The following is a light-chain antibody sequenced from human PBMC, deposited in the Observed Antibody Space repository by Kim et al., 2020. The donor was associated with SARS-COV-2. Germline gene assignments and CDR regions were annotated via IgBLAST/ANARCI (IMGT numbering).Light chain of an antibody. V-gene: IGLV2-11*01. CDR1: SSDVGTYNY. CDR3: CSYAGSYTFV. Sequence: QSVTISCTGTSSDVGTYNYVSWYQQHPGKAPKLMIYDVSNRPSGVPDRFSGSTSGNTASLTISGLQAEDEADYYCCSYAGSYTFVFGIGTKVTVL. J-gene: IGLJ1*01. CDR2: DVS.